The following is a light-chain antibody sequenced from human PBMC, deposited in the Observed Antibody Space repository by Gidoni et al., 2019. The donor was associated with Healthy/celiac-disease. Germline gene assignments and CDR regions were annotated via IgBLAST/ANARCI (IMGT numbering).Light chain of an antibody. CDR2: QDS. CDR1: KLGDNY. V-gene: IGLV3-1*01. J-gene: IGLJ2*01. Sequence: SYELTQPPSVSVSPGQTASITCSGDKLGDNYACWYQQKPGQSPVLVLYQDSKRPSGIPERFSGSNSGNTATLTISGTQAMDEADYYCQAWDSSTAVVFGGGTKLTVL. CDR3: QAWDSSTAVV.